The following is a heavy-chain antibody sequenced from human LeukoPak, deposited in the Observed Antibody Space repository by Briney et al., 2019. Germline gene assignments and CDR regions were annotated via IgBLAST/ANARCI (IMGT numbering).Heavy chain of an antibody. CDR3: ATDTGRFDP. Sequence: ASVKVSCKASGYTFTSYYMHWVRQAPGQGREWMGGFDPEDGETIYAQKFQGRVTMTEDTSTDTAYMELSSLRSEDTAVYYCATDTGRFDPWGQGTLVTVSS. J-gene: IGHJ5*02. CDR2: FDPEDGET. CDR1: GYTFTSYY. V-gene: IGHV1-24*01. D-gene: IGHD4-4*01.